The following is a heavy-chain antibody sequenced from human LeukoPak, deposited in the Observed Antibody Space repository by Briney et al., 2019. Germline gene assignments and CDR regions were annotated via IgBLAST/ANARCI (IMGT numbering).Heavy chain of an antibody. D-gene: IGHD1-26*01. V-gene: IGHV4-34*01. CDR3: ARGGRDNWFDP. CDR1: GGSFSGYY. Sequence: SGTLSLTCAVYGGSFSGYYWSWIRQPPGKGLEWIGEINHSGSTNYNPSLKSRVTISVDTSKNQFSLKLSSVTAADTAVYYCARGGRDNWFDPWGQGTLVTVSS. CDR2: INHSGST. J-gene: IGHJ5*02.